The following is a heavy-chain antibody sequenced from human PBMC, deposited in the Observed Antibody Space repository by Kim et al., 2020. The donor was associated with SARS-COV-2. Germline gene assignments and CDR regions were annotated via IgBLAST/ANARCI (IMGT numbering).Heavy chain of an antibody. D-gene: IGHD2-2*01. V-gene: IGHV3-33*01. Sequence: GGSLRLSCAASGFTFSSYGMHWVRQAPGKGLEWVAVIWYDGSNKYYADSVKGRFTISRDNSKNTLYLQMNSLRAEDTAVYYCAREAPDQIGGMDVWGQGTTVTVSS. CDR1: GFTFSSYG. J-gene: IGHJ6*02. CDR2: IWYDGSNK. CDR3: AREAPDQIGGMDV.